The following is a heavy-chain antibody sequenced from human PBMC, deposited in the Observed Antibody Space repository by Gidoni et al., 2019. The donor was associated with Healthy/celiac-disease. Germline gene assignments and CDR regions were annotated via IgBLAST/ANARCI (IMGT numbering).Heavy chain of an antibody. Sequence: EGQQVESGVGLVQPGGSLRLPCQASGFPVSSNYMSWVRQAPGKGLEWVSVIYSGGSTYYEGSVKGRFTISRDNSKNTLYLQMNSLRAEDTAVYYGARGYGDYVGWFDPWGQGTLVTVSS. J-gene: IGHJ5*02. D-gene: IGHD4-17*01. CDR2: IYSGGST. V-gene: IGHV3-66*01. CDR1: GFPVSSNY. CDR3: ARGYGDYVGWFDP.